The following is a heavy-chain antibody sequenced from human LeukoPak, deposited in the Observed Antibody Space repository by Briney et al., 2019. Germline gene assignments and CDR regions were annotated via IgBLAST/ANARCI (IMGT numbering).Heavy chain of an antibody. D-gene: IGHD3-22*01. CDR3: AREPSGPERITMIVVVITDFDY. Sequence: PGGSLRLSCAASGFTFSSYWMSWVRQAPGKGREWVANIKQDGSEKYYVDSVKGRFTISRDNAKNSLYLQMNSLRAEDTAVYYCAREPSGPERITMIVVVITDFDYWGQGTLVTVSS. V-gene: IGHV3-7*01. J-gene: IGHJ4*02. CDR1: GFTFSSYW. CDR2: IKQDGSEK.